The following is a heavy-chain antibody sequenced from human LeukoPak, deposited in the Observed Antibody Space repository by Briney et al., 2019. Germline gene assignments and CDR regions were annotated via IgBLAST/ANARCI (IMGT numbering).Heavy chain of an antibody. CDR3: AGGRTDIVVVPATLRNYYFDY. J-gene: IGHJ4*02. Sequence: SVKVSCKASGGTFSSYDISWVRQAPGQALEWMGGIMPMFGKANYAQKFQGRVTTTADKATSTAYMELSSLRSEDTAVYYCAGGRTDIVVVPATLRNYYFDYWGQGTLVTVSS. CDR2: IMPMFGKA. D-gene: IGHD2-2*01. CDR1: GGTFSSYD. V-gene: IGHV1-69*06.